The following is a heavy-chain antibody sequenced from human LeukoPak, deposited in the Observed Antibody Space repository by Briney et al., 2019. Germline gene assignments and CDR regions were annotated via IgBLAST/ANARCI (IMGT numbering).Heavy chain of an antibody. Sequence: GASVKVSCKASGYTFTTYGISWVRQAPGQGLEWMGWISAFNGNTNYAQKLQGRVTMTTDTSASTAYMELRSLRSDDSAVYYCARDRKYNILTGFRKNYYFDYWGQGTPITVSS. CDR3: ARDRKYNILTGFRKNYYFDY. CDR2: ISAFNGNT. J-gene: IGHJ4*01. D-gene: IGHD3-9*01. V-gene: IGHV1-18*01. CDR1: GYTFTTYG.